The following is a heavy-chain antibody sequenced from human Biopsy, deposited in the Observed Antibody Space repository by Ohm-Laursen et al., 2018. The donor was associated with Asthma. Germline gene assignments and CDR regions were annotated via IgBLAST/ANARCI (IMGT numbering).Heavy chain of an antibody. D-gene: IGHD1-26*01. J-gene: IGHJ4*02. CDR1: GFSFSNFG. CDR2: ISFDGSNE. Sequence: SLRLSCAASGFSFSNFGMHWVRQAPGKGLEWVAVISFDGSNEDYADSVKGRFTISRDNSKNTLFLEMNSMRPEDTAVYYCAKELFPGWELRRGPDSWGQGTLVTVSS. CDR3: AKELFPGWELRRGPDS. V-gene: IGHV3-30*18.